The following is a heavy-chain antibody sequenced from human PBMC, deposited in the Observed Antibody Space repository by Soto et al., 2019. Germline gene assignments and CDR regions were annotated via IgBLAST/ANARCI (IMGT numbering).Heavy chain of an antibody. V-gene: IGHV1-8*01. CDR1: GYTFTSYD. D-gene: IGHD7-27*01. CDR3: ARGPPNWGFDY. Sequence: QVQLVQSGAEIKKPGASVKVSCKASGYTFTSYDINWVRQAPGQGFEWMGWMSSNSGDTGYAQKFQGRVTMTRTASIRTAYMELSSLRSEATAIYYCARGPPNWGFDYWGQGTLVTVSS. CDR2: MSSNSGDT. J-gene: IGHJ4*02.